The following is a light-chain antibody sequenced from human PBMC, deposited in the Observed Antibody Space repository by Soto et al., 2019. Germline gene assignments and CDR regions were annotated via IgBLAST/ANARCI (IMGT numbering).Light chain of an antibody. Sequence: EIVRTQSPATLSVSPRERATLSCRASQTVRSNYLAWYQQKPGQAPRLLIYDASSRATGIPDRFSGSGSGTDFTLTISRLEPEDFSVYYCQQYGSSTITFGQGTRLEIK. J-gene: IGKJ5*01. V-gene: IGKV3-20*01. CDR3: QQYGSSTIT. CDR1: QTVRSNY. CDR2: DAS.